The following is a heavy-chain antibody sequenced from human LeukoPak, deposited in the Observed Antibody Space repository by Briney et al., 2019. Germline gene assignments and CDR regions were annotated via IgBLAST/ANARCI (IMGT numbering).Heavy chain of an antibody. CDR2: ISSSGSTI. CDR3: ARDFVKYDILTGYYRRIGMDV. J-gene: IGHJ6*02. CDR1: GFTFSSYE. D-gene: IGHD3-9*01. Sequence: PGGSLRLSCAASGFTFSSYEMNWVRQAPGKGLEWVSYISSSGSTIYYADSVKGRFTISRDSAKNSLYLQMNSLRAEDTAVYYCARDFVKYDILTGYYRRIGMDVWGQGTTVTVSS. V-gene: IGHV3-48*03.